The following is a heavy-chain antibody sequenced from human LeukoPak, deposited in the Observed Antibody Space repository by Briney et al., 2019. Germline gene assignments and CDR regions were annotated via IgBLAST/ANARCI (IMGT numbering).Heavy chain of an antibody. CDR1: GYTFTGYY. V-gene: IGHV1-2*02. J-gene: IGHJ4*02. CDR3: ARDRGPSGYFDY. Sequence: ASVKVSCKASGYTFTGYYMHWVRQAPGQGLEWMGWINPNSGGTNYAQKFQGRVTMTRDTSISTAYMELSRLRSDGTAVYYCARDRGPSGYFDYWGQGTLVTVSS. CDR2: INPNSGGT. D-gene: IGHD3/OR15-3a*01.